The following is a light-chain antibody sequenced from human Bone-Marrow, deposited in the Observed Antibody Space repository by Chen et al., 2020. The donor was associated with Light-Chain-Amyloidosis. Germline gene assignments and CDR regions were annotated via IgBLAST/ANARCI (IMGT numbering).Light chain of an antibody. Sequence: QSALTQPASVSGSPGQSITISCTGTSSDVCLDSHFSWYQQHPDKAPKLMIYEVTNRPSWVPDRFSGSKSDNTASLTISGLQTEDEADYFCSSYTITNTLVFGSGTRVTVL. V-gene: IGLV2-14*01. CDR3: SSYTITNTLV. CDR2: EVT. J-gene: IGLJ1*01. CDR1: SSDVCLDSH.